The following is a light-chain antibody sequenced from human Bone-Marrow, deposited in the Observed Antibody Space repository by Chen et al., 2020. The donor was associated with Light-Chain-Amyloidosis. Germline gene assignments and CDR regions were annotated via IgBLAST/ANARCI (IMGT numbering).Light chain of an antibody. J-gene: IGLJ3*02. CDR3: QSYQGSSQGV. CDR1: SGSIATNY. V-gene: IGLV6-57*01. Sequence: FMLTQPHSVSDSPGTTVIISRTRSSGSIATNYVQWYQQRPGSSPTTVIYEDDQRPSGVPDRFSGSIDRSSNSASLTISGLKTEDEADYYCQSYQGSSQGVFGGGTKLTVL. CDR2: EDD.